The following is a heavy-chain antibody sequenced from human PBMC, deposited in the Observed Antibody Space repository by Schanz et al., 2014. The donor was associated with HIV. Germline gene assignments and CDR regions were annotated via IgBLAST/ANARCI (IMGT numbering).Heavy chain of an antibody. J-gene: IGHJ6*02. Sequence: QVQLVESGGGVVQPGRSLRLSCVASGFNFNSYGMHWVRQAPGKGLEWVAVTSYDGTKKHYADSVKGRFTISRDNSKNSLSLLIKSLRAEDTAVYYCARFRTSSSSFYFYYYGLDVWGQGTTVAVSS. CDR1: GFNFNSYG. CDR2: TSYDGTKK. CDR3: ARFRTSSSSFYFYYYGLDV. D-gene: IGHD6-6*01. V-gene: IGHV3-30*03.